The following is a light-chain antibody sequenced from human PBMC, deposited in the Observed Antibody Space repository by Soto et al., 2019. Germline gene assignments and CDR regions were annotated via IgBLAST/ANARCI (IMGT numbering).Light chain of an antibody. J-gene: IGKJ5*01. CDR2: GTS. Sequence: EIVMTQSPVTLSVSPGERATLSCRASQNISRSLAWYQQKPGQGPSLLIYGTSTRATGIPDRFSGSGSGRDFTLTISGLEPEDFAVYYCQQYGSSPLISFGQGTRLEIK. CDR1: QNISRS. CDR3: QQYGSSPLIS. V-gene: IGKV3-20*01.